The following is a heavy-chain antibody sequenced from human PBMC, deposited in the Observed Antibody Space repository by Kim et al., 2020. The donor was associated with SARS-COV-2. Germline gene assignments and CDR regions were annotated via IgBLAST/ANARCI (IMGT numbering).Heavy chain of an antibody. V-gene: IGHV4-39*01. CDR2: IYYSGST. Sequence: SETLSLTCTVSGGSISSSSYYWGWIRQPPGKGLEWIGSIYYSGSTYYNPSLKSRVTISVDTSKNQFSLKLSSVTAADTAVYYFARGGITGTPSDYWGQGTLVTVSS. CDR1: GGSISSSSYY. D-gene: IGHD1-7*01. CDR3: ARGGITGTPSDY. J-gene: IGHJ4*02.